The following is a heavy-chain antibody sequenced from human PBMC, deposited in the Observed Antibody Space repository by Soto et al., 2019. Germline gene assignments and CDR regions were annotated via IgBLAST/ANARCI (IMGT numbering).Heavy chain of an antibody. V-gene: IGHV4-30-4*01. CDR1: GESISSGDHY. CDR3: ARDSGYCNSVSCYPYNMDV. Sequence: SETLSLTCTVSGESISSGDHYWSWVRQPPGEGLEWIGFIYYSGNTYYNPSLNSRVSMSVDTSNNQCPLKLHSVTAADTAAYYCARDSGYCNSVSCYPYNMDVWGQGTTVTVSS. D-gene: IGHD2-15*01. CDR2: IYYSGNT. J-gene: IGHJ6*02.